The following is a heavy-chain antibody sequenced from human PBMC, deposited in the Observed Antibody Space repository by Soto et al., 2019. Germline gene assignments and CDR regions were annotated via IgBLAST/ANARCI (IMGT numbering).Heavy chain of an antibody. D-gene: IGHD5-12*01. Sequence: QVQLVQSGGEVKKPGASVKLSCTASGYTFTSYGISWVRQAPGQGLEWMGWISAYNGKTNYAQNVEGRVTMATYTSTRTGYMDLRSLRSDDTAVYYCARGGDVNYYHGMDVWGQGTTVTVSS. V-gene: IGHV1-18*01. J-gene: IGHJ6*02. CDR1: GYTFTSYG. CDR3: ARGGDVNYYHGMDV. CDR2: ISAYNGKT.